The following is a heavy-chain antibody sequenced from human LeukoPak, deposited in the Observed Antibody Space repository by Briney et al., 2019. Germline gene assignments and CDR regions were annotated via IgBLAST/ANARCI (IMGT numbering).Heavy chain of an antibody. Sequence: GGSLRLSCAASGFIVSSNYISWVRQAPGKGLEWVSVIYSFGSTYYAESVKGRFSISRDDSKSTLYLQMNSLRVDDTAVYYCARSPYGSGPYMDVWGKGTTVTISS. D-gene: IGHD3-10*01. CDR3: ARSPYGSGPYMDV. V-gene: IGHV3-66*01. J-gene: IGHJ6*03. CDR1: GFIVSSNY. CDR2: IYSFGST.